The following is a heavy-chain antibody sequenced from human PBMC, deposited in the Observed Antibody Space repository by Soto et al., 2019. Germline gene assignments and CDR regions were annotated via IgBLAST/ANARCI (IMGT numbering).Heavy chain of an antibody. D-gene: IGHD3-22*01. J-gene: IGHJ4*02. Sequence: GGSLRLSCAASGFTFSGSAMHWVRQASGKGLEWVGRIRSKANSYATAYAASVKGRFTISRDDSKNTAYLQMNSLKTEDTAVYYCTRQVGYYDSSGYYYWGQGTLVTVSS. V-gene: IGHV3-73*01. CDR3: TRQVGYYDSSGYYY. CDR2: IRSKANSYAT. CDR1: GFTFSGSA.